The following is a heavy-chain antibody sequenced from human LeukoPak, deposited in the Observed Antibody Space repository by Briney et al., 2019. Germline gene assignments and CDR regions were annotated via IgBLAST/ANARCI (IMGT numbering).Heavy chain of an antibody. J-gene: IGHJ4*02. D-gene: IGHD2-15*01. Sequence: SETLSLTCTVSGGSISSYYWSWIRQPAGKGLGWIGRIYTSGSTNYNPSLKSRVTMSVDTSKNQFSLKLSSVTAADTAVYYCAGGARYCSGDSCYFREFHYWGQGTLVTVSS. CDR2: IYTSGST. V-gene: IGHV4-4*07. CDR3: AGGARYCSGDSCYFREFHY. CDR1: GGSISSYY.